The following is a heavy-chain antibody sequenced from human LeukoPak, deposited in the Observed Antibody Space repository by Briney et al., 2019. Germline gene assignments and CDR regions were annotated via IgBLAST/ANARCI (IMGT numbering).Heavy chain of an antibody. V-gene: IGHV1-69*05. J-gene: IGHJ6*03. CDR3: ARGVIPSSYYDFWSGYYYYMDV. CDR1: GGTFSSYA. CDR2: IIPIFGTA. Sequence: SVKVSCKASGGTFSSYAISWVRQAPGQGLEWMGRIIPIFGTANYAQKCQGRVTITTDQSTSTAYMELSSLRSEDTAVSYCARGVIPSSYYDFWSGYYYYMDVWGKGTTVTVSS. D-gene: IGHD3-3*01.